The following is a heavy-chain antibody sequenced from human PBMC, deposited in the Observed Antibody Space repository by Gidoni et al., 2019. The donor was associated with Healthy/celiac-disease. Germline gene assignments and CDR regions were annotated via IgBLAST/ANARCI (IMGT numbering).Heavy chain of an antibody. CDR2: ISYDGSNK. Sequence: QVQLVESGGGVVQPGRSLRLSGAASGFTFSGYGMHWVRQAPGKGLEWVAVISYDGSNKYYADSVKGRFTISRDNSKNTLYLQMNSLRAEDTAVYYCAKDLGFDFWSGYSSLSGMDVWGQGTTVTVSS. J-gene: IGHJ6*02. D-gene: IGHD3-3*01. V-gene: IGHV3-30*18. CDR3: AKDLGFDFWSGYSSLSGMDV. CDR1: GFTFSGYG.